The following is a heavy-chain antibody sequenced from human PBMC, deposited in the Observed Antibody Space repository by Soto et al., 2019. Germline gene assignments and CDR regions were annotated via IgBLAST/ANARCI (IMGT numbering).Heavy chain of an antibody. Sequence: QVQLVESGGGVVQPGRSLRLSCAASGFTFSSYGMHWVRQAPGKGLEWVAVIWYDGSNKYYAASVKGRFTISRDNSKNTLYLQMNSLRAEDTAVYYCAREGNYCSGGSCYFQIDYWGQGTLVTVSS. CDR1: GFTFSSYG. J-gene: IGHJ4*02. CDR3: AREGNYCSGGSCYFQIDY. D-gene: IGHD2-15*01. CDR2: IWYDGSNK. V-gene: IGHV3-33*01.